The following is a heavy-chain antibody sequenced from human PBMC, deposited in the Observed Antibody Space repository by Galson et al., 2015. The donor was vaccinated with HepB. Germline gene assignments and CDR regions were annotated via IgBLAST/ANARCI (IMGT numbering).Heavy chain of an antibody. CDR3: AREEERGGSGHYYYYMDV. D-gene: IGHD3-10*01. Sequence: SLRLSCAASGFTFSSYAMHWVRQAPGKGLEWVAVISYDGSNKYYADSVKGRFTISRDNSKNTLYLQMNSLRAEDTAVYYCAREEERGGSGHYYYYMDVWGKGTTVTVSS. J-gene: IGHJ6*03. V-gene: IGHV3-30-3*01. CDR2: ISYDGSNK. CDR1: GFTFSSYA.